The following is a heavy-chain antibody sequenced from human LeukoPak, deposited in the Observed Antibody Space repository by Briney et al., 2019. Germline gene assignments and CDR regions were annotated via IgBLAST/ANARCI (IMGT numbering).Heavy chain of an antibody. CDR2: IYYSGST. CDR1: GGSIRSYY. D-gene: IGHD1-1*01. J-gene: IGHJ2*01. CDR3: ARHGASLSVRHWYFDL. V-gene: IGHV4-59*08. Sequence: SETLSLTCTVSGGSIRSYYWSWIRQPPGKGLEWIGYIYYSGSTNYNPSLKSRVTISVDTSKNQFSLKLSSVTAADTAVYYCARHGASLSVRHWYFDLWGRGTLVTVSS.